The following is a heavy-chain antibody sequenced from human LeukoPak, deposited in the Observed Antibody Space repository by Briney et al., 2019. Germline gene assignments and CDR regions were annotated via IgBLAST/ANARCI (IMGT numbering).Heavy chain of an antibody. CDR2: IYHSGST. Sequence: PSETLSLTCAVSGYSISNGYYWGWIRQPPGKGLEWIGSIYHSGSTYYNPSLKSRVTISVDTSKNQFSLKLSSVTAADTAVYYCGRAPNPTVTSQYFFDNWGQGTLVTVSS. D-gene: IGHD4-17*01. CDR3: GRAPNPTVTSQYFFDN. CDR1: GYSISNGYY. V-gene: IGHV4-38-2*01. J-gene: IGHJ4*02.